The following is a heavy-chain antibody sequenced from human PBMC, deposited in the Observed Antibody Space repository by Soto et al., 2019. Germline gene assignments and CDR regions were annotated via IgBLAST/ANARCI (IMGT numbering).Heavy chain of an antibody. CDR1: GGSITNSY. Sequence: LSLTCTVSGGSITNSYWSWIRQPPGKGLEWIGYIYYGGSTDYNPSLKSRVTMSGDTTKNQLFLKLNSVAAADTAVYYCARGEGYSFAHDYWGQGIQVTVSS. J-gene: IGHJ4*02. D-gene: IGHD5-18*01. CDR2: IYYGGST. V-gene: IGHV4-59*01. CDR3: ARGEGYSFAHDY.